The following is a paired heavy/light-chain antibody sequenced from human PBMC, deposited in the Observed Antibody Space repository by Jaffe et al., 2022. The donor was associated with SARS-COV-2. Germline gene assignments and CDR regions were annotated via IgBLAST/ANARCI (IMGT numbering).Light chain of an antibody. Sequence: QSVLTQPPSVSAAPGRTVTISCSGNSSNIGNNHVSWYQHLPGTAPKLLIYDNNKRPSGIPDRFSGSKSGTSATLGITGLQTGDEADYYCETWDSSLSVVLFGGRTKLTVL. CDR1: SSNIGNNH. V-gene: IGLV1-51*01. CDR2: DNN. CDR3: ETWDSSLSVVL. J-gene: IGLJ2*01.
Heavy chain of an antibody. CDR2: INPDTGGT. CDR3: ARENPGVYDSGGYFDY. V-gene: IGHV1-2*04. D-gene: IGHD3-22*01. Sequence: QVQLVQSGTEVRKPGASVKVSCKASGYTFTDYYMHWVRQAPGQGLEWMGWINPDTGGTNYAQTFQGWVTMTRDTSISTVYVELNRLRFEDTAVYYCARENPGVYDSGGYFDYWGQGTLLTVSS. CDR1: GYTFTDYY. J-gene: IGHJ4*02.